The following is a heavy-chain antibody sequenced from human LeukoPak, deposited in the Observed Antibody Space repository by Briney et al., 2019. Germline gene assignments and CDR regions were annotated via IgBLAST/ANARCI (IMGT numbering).Heavy chain of an antibody. CDR1: GYSFTSYY. CDR3: ARDSSGSYYGPLGFDP. D-gene: IGHD1-26*01. CDR2: INPSGGNT. J-gene: IGHJ5*02. V-gene: IGHV1-46*01. Sequence: ASVNVSCKASGYSFTSYYMLWVRQAPGQGLEWMGIINPSGGNTRYAQKFQGRVTMTRDTSTSTVYMELTSLKSEDTAVYYCARDSSGSYYGPLGFDPWGQGTLVTVSS.